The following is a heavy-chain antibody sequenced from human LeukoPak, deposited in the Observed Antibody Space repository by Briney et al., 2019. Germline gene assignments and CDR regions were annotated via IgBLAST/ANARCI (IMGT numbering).Heavy chain of an antibody. Sequence: GGSLRLSCAASGFTVSSNYMSWVRQAPGKGLEWVSVIYSGGSTYYADSVKGRFTISRDNSKNTLYLQMNSLRAEDTAVYYCAREGPGELITIFGVVRHYGMDVWGQGTTVTVSS. CDR1: GFTVSSNY. D-gene: IGHD3-3*01. V-gene: IGHV3-66*01. J-gene: IGHJ6*02. CDR2: IYSGGST. CDR3: AREGPGELITIFGVVRHYGMDV.